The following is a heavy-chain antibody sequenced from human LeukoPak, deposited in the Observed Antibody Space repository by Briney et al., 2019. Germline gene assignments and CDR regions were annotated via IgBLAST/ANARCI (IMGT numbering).Heavy chain of an antibody. D-gene: IGHD2-2*02. V-gene: IGHV4-34*01. CDR2: INHSGST. CDR3: ASSGRDIVVVPAAIPYRYFGY. J-gene: IGHJ4*02. CDR1: GGSFSGYY. Sequence: SETLSLTCAVYGGSFSGYYWSWIRQPPGKGLEWIGEINHSGSTNYNPSLKSRVTISVDTSKNQFSLKLSSVTAADTAVYYCASSGRDIVVVPAAIPYRYFGYWGQGTLVTVSS.